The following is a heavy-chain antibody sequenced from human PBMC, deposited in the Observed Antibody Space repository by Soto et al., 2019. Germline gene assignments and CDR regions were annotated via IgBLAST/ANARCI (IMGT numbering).Heavy chain of an antibody. Sequence: SETQSLTYTVSGRSISSYYWSWIRQPPGKGLEWIGYIHYSGSTNYNPSLKSRVTISVDTSTNQFSLKLSSVTAADTAVYYCARDTRHDCWSGYYGWVDPWGQGTLVNV. V-gene: IGHV4-59*01. CDR3: ARDTRHDCWSGYYGWVDP. J-gene: IGHJ5*02. D-gene: IGHD3-3*01. CDR2: IHYSGST. CDR1: GRSISSYY.